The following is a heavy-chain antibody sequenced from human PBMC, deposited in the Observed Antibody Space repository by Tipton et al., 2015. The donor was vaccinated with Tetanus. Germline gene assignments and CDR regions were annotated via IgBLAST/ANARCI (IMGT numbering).Heavy chain of an antibody. V-gene: IGHV3-11*01. CDR2: ISSGGTTL. CDR1: GFTFSDYH. CDR3: ARDDGYNSGYGH. D-gene: IGHD5-18*01. Sequence: SLRLSCVASGFTFSDYHMTWIRQAPGKGLEWISYISSGGTTLYYVDSVKGRFTISRDNSNQSVYLEMNSLRADDTALYYCARDDGYNSGYGHWGQGTLVTVSS. J-gene: IGHJ4*02.